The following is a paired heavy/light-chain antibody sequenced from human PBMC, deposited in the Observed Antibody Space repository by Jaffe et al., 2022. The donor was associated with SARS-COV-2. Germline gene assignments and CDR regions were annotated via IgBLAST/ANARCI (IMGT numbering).Heavy chain of an antibody. CDR3: AKDDESGSYNDY. V-gene: IGHV3-23*01. J-gene: IGHJ4*02. D-gene: IGHD3-10*01. Sequence: EVQLLESGGGLVQPGGSLRLSCAASAFTFNYYAMSWVRQAPGKGLEWVSTVSGGGGDTYYADSVKGRFTISRDNSKNTLFLQMNSLGAEDTAVYFCAKDDESGSYNDYWGQGTLVTVSS. CDR1: AFTFNYYA. CDR2: VSGGGGDT.
Light chain of an antibody. V-gene: IGLV4-69*01. CDR3: QTWATGIRV. Sequence: QVVLTQSPSASASLGASVKLTCTLSSGHSSYAIAWHQQQPEKGPRYLMKVNSDGSHNKGDGIPDRFSGSSSGAERYLTISSLQSEDEADYYCQTWATGIRVFGGGTKLTVL. CDR1: SGHSSYA. CDR2: VNSDGSH. J-gene: IGLJ3*02.